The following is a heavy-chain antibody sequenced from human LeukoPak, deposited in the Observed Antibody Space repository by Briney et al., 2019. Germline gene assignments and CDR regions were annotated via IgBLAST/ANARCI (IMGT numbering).Heavy chain of an antibody. CDR2: ISWDGGST. CDR1: GFTFDDYT. V-gene: IGHV3-43*01. J-gene: IGHJ5*02. D-gene: IGHD1-26*01. CDR3: ASSPGTAP. Sequence: GGSLRLSCAASGFTFDDYTMHWVRQAPGKGLEWVSLISWDGGSTYYADSVKGRFTISRDNAKNSLYLQMNSLRAEDTAVYYCASSPGTAPWGQGTLVTVSS.